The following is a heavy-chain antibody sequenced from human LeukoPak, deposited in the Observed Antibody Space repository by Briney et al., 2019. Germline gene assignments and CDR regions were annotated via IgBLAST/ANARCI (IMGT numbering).Heavy chain of an antibody. J-gene: IGHJ4*02. V-gene: IGHV1-2*02. CDR1: GYTLTGYY. Sequence: ASMKVSCKASGYTLTGYYIHWVRQAPGQGLEWMGWINPNSGGTNYAQKFQGRVTMTRDTSISTAYMELSRLRSDDTAVYYCAREGQWLADRQRYFDYWGQGTLVTVSS. CDR3: AREGQWLADRQRYFDY. D-gene: IGHD6-19*01. CDR2: INPNSGGT.